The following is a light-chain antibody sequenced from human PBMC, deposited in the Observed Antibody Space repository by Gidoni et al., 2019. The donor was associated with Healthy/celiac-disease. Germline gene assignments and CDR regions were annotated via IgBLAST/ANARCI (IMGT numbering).Light chain of an antibody. CDR2: KAS. CDR3: QQYYSYSWT. CDR1: QSISSW. Sequence: DHQMTQSPSTLSASVGDRVTITCRASQSISSWLAWYQQKPGKAPKLLIYKASSLESGVPSRFSGSGSGTEFTLTISSLQPDDFATYYCQQYYSYSWTFGQGTKVEIK. J-gene: IGKJ1*01. V-gene: IGKV1-5*03.